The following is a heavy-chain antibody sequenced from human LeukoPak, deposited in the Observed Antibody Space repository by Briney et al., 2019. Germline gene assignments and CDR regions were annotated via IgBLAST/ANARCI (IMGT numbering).Heavy chain of an antibody. J-gene: IGHJ5*02. CDR2: IIPICGTA. CDR1: GGTFSSYA. D-gene: IGHD1-7*01. Sequence: SVNVSCKASGGTFSSYAIIWVRQAPGQGLEWMGGIIPICGTANYAQKFQGRVTITADESTSTAYMELSSLRSEDTAVYYCARDRTRNNWNYDWFDPWGQGTLVTVSS. V-gene: IGHV1-69*13. CDR3: ARDRTRNNWNYDWFDP.